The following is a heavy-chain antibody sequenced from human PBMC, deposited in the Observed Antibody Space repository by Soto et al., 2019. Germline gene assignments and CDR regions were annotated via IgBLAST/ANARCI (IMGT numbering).Heavy chain of an antibody. CDR3: AKGRSYYYYYGVDV. CDR2: IIDSGGST. V-gene: IGHV3-23*01. J-gene: IGHJ6*02. Sequence: PGWSLRLSCAASGFPFSSCAMGWVRQTPGKGLEWVSDIIDSGGSTYYADSVKGRFTISRDNSKSTLYLQMNSLRAEDTALYYCAKGRSYYYYYGVDVWGQGTTVTVSS. CDR1: GFPFSSCA.